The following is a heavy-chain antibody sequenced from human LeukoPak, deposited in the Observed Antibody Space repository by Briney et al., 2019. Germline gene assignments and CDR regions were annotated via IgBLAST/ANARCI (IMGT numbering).Heavy chain of an antibody. D-gene: IGHD3-9*01. CDR3: PRVISVIGANDILTGYPDY. Sequence: GGSLRLSCTASGFTFSSYSMNWVRQAPGKGLAWVSSISSSSSYIYYADSVKGRFTISRDNAKNSLYLQMNSLRAEDTDVSSRPRVISVIGANDILTGYPDYWGQGTLVTVSS. V-gene: IGHV3-21*01. CDR2: ISSSSSYI. CDR1: GFTFSSYS. J-gene: IGHJ4*02.